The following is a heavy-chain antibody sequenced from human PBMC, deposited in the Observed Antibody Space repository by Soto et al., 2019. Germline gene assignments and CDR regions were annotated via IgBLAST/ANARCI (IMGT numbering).Heavy chain of an antibody. CDR1: GVSITSGAYY. CDR3: ARARLRAVYAFDF. J-gene: IGHJ3*01. Sequence: QVQLQESGPGLVKPSQTLSLTCTLSGVSITSGAYYWTWVRQHPGKGLEWIGYIYYNGHTYFSPSLKSRLTISIDTSKNRFSLKLSSVTAADTAMYYCARARLRAVYAFDFWCQGTMVTVSS. V-gene: IGHV4-31*03. D-gene: IGHD4-17*01. CDR2: IYYNGHT.